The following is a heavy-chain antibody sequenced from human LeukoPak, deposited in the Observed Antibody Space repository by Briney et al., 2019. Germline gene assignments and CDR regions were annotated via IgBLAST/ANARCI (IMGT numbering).Heavy chain of an antibody. Sequence: ASVKVSCKASGYTFTGYYMHWVRQAPGQGLEWMGWINPNSGGTNYAQKFQGRVTMTRDTSISTAYMELSSLRSEDTAVYYCARSRSLGDAFDIWGQGTMVTVSS. CDR3: ARSRSLGDAFDI. J-gene: IGHJ3*02. CDR1: GYTFTGYY. CDR2: INPNSGGT. V-gene: IGHV1-2*02.